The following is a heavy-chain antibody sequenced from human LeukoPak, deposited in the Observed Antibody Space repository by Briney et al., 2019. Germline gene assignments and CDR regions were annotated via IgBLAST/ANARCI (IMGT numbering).Heavy chain of an antibody. J-gene: IGHJ6*03. Sequence: TSETLSLTCTVSGGSISSYYWSWIRQPAGKGLEWIGRIYTSGSNNYNPSLKSRVTMSVDTSKNQFSLKLSSVTAADTAMYYCAREVADYGGYYYYHYMDVWGKGTTVTISS. CDR2: IYTSGSN. CDR3: AREVADYGGYYYYHYMDV. V-gene: IGHV4-4*07. D-gene: IGHD4-23*01. CDR1: GGSISSYY.